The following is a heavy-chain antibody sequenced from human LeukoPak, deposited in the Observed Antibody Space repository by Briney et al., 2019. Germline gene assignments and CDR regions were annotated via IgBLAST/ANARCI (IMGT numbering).Heavy chain of an antibody. CDR2: ISSSSSYI. CDR1: GFTFSSYS. V-gene: IGHV3-21*01. CDR3: ARAWMGTDAFDI. D-gene: IGHD5-12*01. J-gene: IGHJ3*02. Sequence: GGSLRLSCAASGFTFSSYSMNWVRQAPGKGLEWVSSISSSSSYIYYADSVKGRFTISRDNAKNSLYLQMNSLRAEDTAVYYCARAWMGTDAFDIWGQGTMVTVSS.